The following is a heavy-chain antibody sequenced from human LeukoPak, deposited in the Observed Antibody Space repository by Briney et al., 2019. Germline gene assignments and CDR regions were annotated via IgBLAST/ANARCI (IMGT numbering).Heavy chain of an antibody. J-gene: IGHJ4*02. CDR2: ISYDGSNK. CDR1: GFTFSSYG. Sequence: PGRSLRLSCAASGFTFSSYGMHWVRQAPGKGLEWVAVISYDGSNKYYADSVKGRFTISRDNSKNTLYLQMNSLRAEDTAVYYCAKDPSPLMVYYFDYWGQGTLVTVSS. V-gene: IGHV3-30*18. CDR3: AKDPSPLMVYYFDY. D-gene: IGHD2-8*01.